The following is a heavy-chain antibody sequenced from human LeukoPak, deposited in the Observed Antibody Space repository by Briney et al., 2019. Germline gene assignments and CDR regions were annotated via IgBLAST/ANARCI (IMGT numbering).Heavy chain of an antibody. CDR2: ISWNSGSI. J-gene: IGHJ4*02. Sequence: AGGSLRLSCAASGFTFSSYAMSWVRQAPGKGLEWVSGISWNSGSIGYADSVKGRFTISRDNAKNSLYLQMNSLRAEDTALYYCAKDRYYYDSSGPFDYWGQGTLVTVSS. CDR3: AKDRYYYDSSGPFDY. CDR1: GFTFSSYA. D-gene: IGHD3-22*01. V-gene: IGHV3-9*01.